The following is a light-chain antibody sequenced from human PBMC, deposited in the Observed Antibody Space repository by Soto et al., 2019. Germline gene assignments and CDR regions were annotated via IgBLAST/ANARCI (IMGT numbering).Light chain of an antibody. J-gene: IGLJ3*02. CDR1: SSNMENNA. CDR3: AAWDDSLNGPL. CDR2: FDN. V-gene: IGLV1-36*01. Sequence: QSVLTQPPSVSAAPRQRVTISCSGSSSNMENNAVNWYQHVPGKAPKLLIHFDNRVPSGTPDRFSGSKSGTSASLVISGLQSEDEAEYYCAAWDDSLNGPLFGGGTKLTVL.